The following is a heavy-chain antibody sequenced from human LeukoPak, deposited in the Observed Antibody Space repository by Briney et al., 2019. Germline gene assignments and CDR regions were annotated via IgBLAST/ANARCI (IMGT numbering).Heavy chain of an antibody. CDR2: IYYSGST. CDR1: GGSISSSSYS. D-gene: IGHD3-16*01. J-gene: IGHJ4*02. CDR3: ARHTLRLGEFDY. V-gene: IGHV4-39*01. Sequence: SETLSLTCTVSGGSISSSSYSWGWIRQPPGKGLEWIGSIYYSGSTYYNPSLKSRVTISVDTSKNQFSLKLSSVTAADTAVYYCARHTLRLGEFDYWGQGTLVTVSS.